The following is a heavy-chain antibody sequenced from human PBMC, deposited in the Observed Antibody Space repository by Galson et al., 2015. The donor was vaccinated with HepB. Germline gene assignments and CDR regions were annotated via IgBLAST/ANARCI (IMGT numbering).Heavy chain of an antibody. CDR3: AAYGDDAHDAFDI. J-gene: IGHJ3*02. CDR2: ISSSSSYI. V-gene: IGHV3-21*01. CDR1: GFSFSTYT. Sequence: SLRLSCAASGFSFSTYTMNWVRQAPGKGLEWVSSISSSSSYIYHADSVKGRFTISRDNAKNSLYLQMNSLRAEDTAVYYCAAYGDDAHDAFDIWGQGTMVTVSS. D-gene: IGHD4-17*01.